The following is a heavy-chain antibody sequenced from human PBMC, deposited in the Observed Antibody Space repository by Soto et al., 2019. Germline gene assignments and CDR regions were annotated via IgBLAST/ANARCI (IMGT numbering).Heavy chain of an antibody. D-gene: IGHD6-19*01. J-gene: IGHJ1*01. CDR2: ISGSGGST. Sequence: EVQLLESGGGLVQPGGSLRLSCAASGFTFSSYAMSWVRQAPGKGLEWVSAISGSGGSTYYADSVKGRFTISRDNSKNTLYLQMNSLRAEDTAVYYCVLKEGDSSGWYPRERAEDVQHWGQGTLVTVSS. V-gene: IGHV3-23*01. CDR1: GFTFSSYA. CDR3: VLKEGDSSGWYPRERAEDVQH.